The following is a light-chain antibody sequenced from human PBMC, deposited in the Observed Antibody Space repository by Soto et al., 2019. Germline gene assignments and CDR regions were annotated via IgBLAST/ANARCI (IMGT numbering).Light chain of an antibody. Sequence: EIVRTQSPAPQSVSPGEGATISCRASQGIGDTLAWYPQKPGQTPRLIIYDASKRATGIPARFSGSGSGTDFTLTISSLEPEDFAVYYCQQRSNWPPLTFGGGTKVDIK. V-gene: IGKV3-11*01. CDR2: DAS. J-gene: IGKJ4*01. CDR3: QQRSNWPPLT. CDR1: QGIGDT.